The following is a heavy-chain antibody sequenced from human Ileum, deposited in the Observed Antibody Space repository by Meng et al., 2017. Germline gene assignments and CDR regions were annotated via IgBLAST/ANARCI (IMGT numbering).Heavy chain of an antibody. CDR1: GSSFSSGNW. CDR2: IFHTGNT. J-gene: IGHJ1*01. Sequence: QLQVQEAGPGRVKPAETRSRTGTGAGSSFSSGNWWGWVRQPPGKGLEWIGEIFHTGNTNYNPSLQSRVSLSIDKSKNQFSLKVISVTAADTAVYYCVNYCSGGKCSPNEKTQHWGQGTLVTVSS. CDR3: VNYCSGGKCSPNEKTQH. V-gene: IGHV4-4*02. D-gene: IGHD2-15*01.